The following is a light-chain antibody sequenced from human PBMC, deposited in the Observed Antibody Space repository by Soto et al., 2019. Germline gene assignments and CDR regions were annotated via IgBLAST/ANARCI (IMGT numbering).Light chain of an antibody. CDR2: DVS. Sequence: QSALTQPASVSGSPGQSITISCTGTSSDIGGYNYVSWYQQRPGKAPKLMIYDVSDRPSGVSNRFSGSKSGNTASLTIAGLQAEDDADYYCSSYTGSNTVVFGGGTQLTVL. CDR3: SSYTGSNTVV. V-gene: IGLV2-14*01. CDR1: SSDIGGYNY. J-gene: IGLJ2*01.